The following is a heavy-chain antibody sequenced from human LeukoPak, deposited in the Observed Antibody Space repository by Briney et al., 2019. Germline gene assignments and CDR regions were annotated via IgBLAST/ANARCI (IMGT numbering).Heavy chain of an antibody. Sequence: GGSLRLSCAASGFTFSDYYMSWIRQAPGKGLEWVSYISSSGSTIYYADSVKGRFTISRDNSKNTLYLQMNSLRAEDTAVYYCATGVHYYDSSGLDYWGQGTLVTVSS. CDR3: ATGVHYYDSSGLDY. CDR2: ISSSGSTI. V-gene: IGHV3-11*01. CDR1: GFTFSDYY. J-gene: IGHJ4*02. D-gene: IGHD3-22*01.